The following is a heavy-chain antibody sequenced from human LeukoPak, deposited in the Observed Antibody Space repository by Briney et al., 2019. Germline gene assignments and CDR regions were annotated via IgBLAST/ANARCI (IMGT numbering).Heavy chain of an antibody. J-gene: IGHJ3*01. D-gene: IGHD3-16*02. V-gene: IGHV4-61*01. CDR3: ARELVYDYVWGSYRFVAFDF. CDR1: GGSASSGSYY. CDR2: IYYSGST. Sequence: SETLSLTCTVSGGSASSGSYYWSWIRQPPGKGLEWIGYIYYSGSTNYNPSLKSRVTISVDTSKNQFSLKLSSVTAADTAVYYCARELVYDYVWGSYRFVAFDFWGQGTMVTVSS.